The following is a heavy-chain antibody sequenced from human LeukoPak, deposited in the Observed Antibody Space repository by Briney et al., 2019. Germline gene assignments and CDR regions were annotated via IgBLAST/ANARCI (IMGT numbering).Heavy chain of an antibody. CDR1: GGSVSSGSYY. V-gene: IGHV4-61*01. D-gene: IGHD6-13*01. J-gene: IGHJ3*02. CDR2: IYYSGST. Sequence: PSETLSLTCTVSGGSVSSGSYYWSWIRQPPGKGLEWIGYIYYSGSTNYNPSLKRRVTISVDTSKNQFSLKLSSVTAADTAVYYCARGGSSWYSDAFDIWGQGTMVTVSS. CDR3: ARGGSSWYSDAFDI.